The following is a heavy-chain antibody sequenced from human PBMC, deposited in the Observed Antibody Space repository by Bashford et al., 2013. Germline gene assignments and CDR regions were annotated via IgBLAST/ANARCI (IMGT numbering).Heavy chain of an antibody. CDR3: ARDHSVMRDSGDVPNHDAFDV. Sequence: GSVRLSCAASGFTFSSYRHELGPPGSREGAGVVSAISGSGGSTYYADSVKGRFTISRDNSKNTLYLQTNSLRADDTAVYYCARDHSVMRDSGDVPNHDAFDVWGQGTMVTVSS. CDR1: GFTFSSYR. CDR2: ISGSGGST. D-gene: IGHD4-17*01. V-gene: IGHV3-23*01. J-gene: IGHJ3*01.